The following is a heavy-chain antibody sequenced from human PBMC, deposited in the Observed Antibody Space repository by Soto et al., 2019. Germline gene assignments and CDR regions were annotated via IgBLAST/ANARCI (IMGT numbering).Heavy chain of an antibody. D-gene: IGHD2-2*02. J-gene: IGHJ4*02. CDR1: GASVTSAGYY. CDR3: ARYCSNTNCDMLDY. CDR2: VSSTGST. V-gene: IGHV4-61*08. Sequence: QLQESGPGLVRPSETLSLICTVSGASVTSAGYYWSWIRQPPGKGLEWIGYVSSTGSTIYNSALKSRVTMSLDMPTNQFSLRLDSVTAADTAVYYCARYCSNTNCDMLDYWGQGTLVTASS.